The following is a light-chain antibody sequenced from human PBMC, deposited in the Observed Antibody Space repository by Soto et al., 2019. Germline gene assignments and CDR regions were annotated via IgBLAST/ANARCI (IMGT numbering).Light chain of an antibody. CDR2: DAS. Sequence: EIILTQSPATLSLSPGERATLSCGASQTVSSSYLAWYQQKPGLAPRLLIYDASSRATGIPDRVSGCGSGTDFTLTISRLEPGDFAVYYCQQYGSSPPYTVGQGIKLEIK. CDR3: QQYGSSPPYT. V-gene: IGKV3D-20*01. J-gene: IGKJ2*01. CDR1: QTVSSSY.